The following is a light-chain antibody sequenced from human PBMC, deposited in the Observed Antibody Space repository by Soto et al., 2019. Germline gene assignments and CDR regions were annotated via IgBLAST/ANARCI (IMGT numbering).Light chain of an antibody. Sequence: EVVLTQSPGTLSLSPGEGATLSCRASQSVSSNLAWYQQKPGQAPRLLIYGASTRATGIPARFSGSGSGTEFTLTITSLEPEDFAVYYCQQRSNWPPTFGQGTKVDIK. CDR2: GAS. J-gene: IGKJ1*01. CDR3: QQRSNWPPT. CDR1: QSVSSN. V-gene: IGKV3-11*01.